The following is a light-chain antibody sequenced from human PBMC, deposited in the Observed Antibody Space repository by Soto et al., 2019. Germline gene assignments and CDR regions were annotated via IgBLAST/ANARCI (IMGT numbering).Light chain of an antibody. Sequence: DIQMTQSPSTLSASVGDRVTITCRASQSIDTWLAWYQQKPGKAPKLLIYDASNLESGVPSRFSGSGSGTEFTLTISSLQPDDFATYYCQQYSSFSMYTFGQGTKLEIK. J-gene: IGKJ2*01. CDR1: QSIDTW. CDR3: QQYSSFSMYT. V-gene: IGKV1-5*01. CDR2: DAS.